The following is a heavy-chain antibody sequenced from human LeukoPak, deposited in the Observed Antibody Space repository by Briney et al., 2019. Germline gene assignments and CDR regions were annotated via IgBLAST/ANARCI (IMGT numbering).Heavy chain of an antibody. V-gene: IGHV3-7*01. D-gene: IGHD3-3*01. Sequence: GGSLRLSCAASGFSFTSYWMSWVRQAPGQGLEWLANIKQDGSETYYVDSVKGRFTISRDNAKNSLYLQMNSLRGEDTAVYFCARSNDFWSGYPKVFDYWGQGTLVTVSS. CDR1: GFSFTSYW. CDR3: ARSNDFWSGYPKVFDY. CDR2: IKQDGSET. J-gene: IGHJ4*02.